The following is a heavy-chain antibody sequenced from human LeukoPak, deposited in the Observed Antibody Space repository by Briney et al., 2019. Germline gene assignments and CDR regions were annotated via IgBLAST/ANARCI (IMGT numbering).Heavy chain of an antibody. Sequence: GGSLRLSCAASGFTFSSYAMHWVRQAPGKGLEWVAVISYDGSNKYYADSVKGRFTISRDNSKNTLYLQMNSLRAEDTAVYYCASPMVRGVTNFDYWGQGTLVTVSS. CDR3: ASPMVRGVTNFDY. CDR1: GFTFSSYA. D-gene: IGHD3-10*01. CDR2: ISYDGSNK. V-gene: IGHV3-30*04. J-gene: IGHJ4*02.